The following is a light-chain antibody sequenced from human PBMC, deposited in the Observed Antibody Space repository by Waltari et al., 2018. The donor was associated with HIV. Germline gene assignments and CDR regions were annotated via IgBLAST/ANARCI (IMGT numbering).Light chain of an antibody. CDR2: ETS. CDR3: GTWDDSLGAVV. Sequence: QSVLTQPPSVSAAPGQTVTLPCSGTSSNIGNNSVTWYHQVPGTTPKLLIYETSKRPSGIPDRFSGSKSGTSATLGITGVQTADEADYYCGTWDDSLGAVVFGGGTRVTV. V-gene: IGLV1-51*02. J-gene: IGLJ2*01. CDR1: SSNIGNNS.